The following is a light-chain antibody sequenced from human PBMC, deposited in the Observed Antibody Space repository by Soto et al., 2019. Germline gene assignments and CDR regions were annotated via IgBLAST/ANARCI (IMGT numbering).Light chain of an antibody. CDR3: QQFYYYPWT. Sequence: DTQMTQSPSTLSPSVGDRVTITCRASQNISIWLAWYQQKPGKAPKLLMYDASTLESGVPSRFIGSGSGTEFTLTINNLQPGDFATYYCQQFYYYPWTFGQGTKVEIK. V-gene: IGKV1-5*01. CDR1: QNISIW. CDR2: DAS. J-gene: IGKJ1*01.